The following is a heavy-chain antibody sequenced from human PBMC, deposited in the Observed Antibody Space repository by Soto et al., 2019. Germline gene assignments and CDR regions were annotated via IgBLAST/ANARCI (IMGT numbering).Heavy chain of an antibody. CDR2: TWNDGSNK. Sequence: ESGGGVVQPGRSLRLSCAASGFTFSNYGMHWVRQAPGKGLDWVALTWNDGSNKYYTDSVKGRFTISRDNSKNTLYLQMNSLRAEDTALYYCARDMGYSSGHGFDLWGQGTLVTVSS. V-gene: IGHV3-33*01. CDR3: ARDMGYSSGHGFDL. D-gene: IGHD6-19*01. J-gene: IGHJ4*02. CDR1: GFTFSNYG.